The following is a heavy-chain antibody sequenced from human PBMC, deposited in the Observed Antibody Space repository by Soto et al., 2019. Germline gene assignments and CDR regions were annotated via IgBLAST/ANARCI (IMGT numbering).Heavy chain of an antibody. D-gene: IGHD3-22*01. V-gene: IGHV4-61*01. Sequence: QVQLQESGPVLVKPSETLYLICSVSGDSVSSGNYYWSWMRQPPGKGLEWIGYVSNSGNTNYNPSLKSRVTISVDTSKNQFSLKLTSVTAADTAVYHCARTDSRGSWAAWFWGQGILVTVSS. CDR2: VSNSGNT. CDR1: GDSVSSGNYY. CDR3: ARTDSRGSWAAWF. J-gene: IGHJ4*02.